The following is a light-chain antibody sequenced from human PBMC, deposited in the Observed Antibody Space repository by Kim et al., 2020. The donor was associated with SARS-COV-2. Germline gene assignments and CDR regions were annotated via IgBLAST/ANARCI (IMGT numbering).Light chain of an antibody. CDR1: QNIHIY. J-gene: IGKJ2*01. CDR2: ATS. CDR3: QQSYIPPYT. V-gene: IGKV1-39*01. Sequence: SASVVDRVTITCRASQNIHIYLNWYQQKPGKAPNLLIYATSTLESGVPSRVSGSRSGTTFTLTINSLRPEDFATYYCQQSYIPPYTFGQGTKLEI.